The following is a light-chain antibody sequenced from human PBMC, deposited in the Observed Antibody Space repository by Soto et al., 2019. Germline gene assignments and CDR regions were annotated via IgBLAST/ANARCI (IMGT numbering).Light chain of an antibody. CDR2: DTS. J-gene: IGKJ4*01. CDR1: QSISSW. V-gene: IGKV1-5*01. CDR3: QQYDNLPLT. Sequence: DIQVTQSPSTLSASVGDRVTITCRASQSISSWLAWYQQKPGKAPILLIYDTSNLKTGVPSRFSGSGSGTDFTLTINNLHPEDVATYYCQQYDNLPLTFGGGTKVDIK.